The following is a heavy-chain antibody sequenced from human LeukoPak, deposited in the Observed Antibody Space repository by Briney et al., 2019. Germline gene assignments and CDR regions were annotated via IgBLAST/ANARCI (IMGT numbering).Heavy chain of an antibody. D-gene: IGHD2-15*01. J-gene: IGHJ6*03. Sequence: ASVKDSFMASGYTFTGYYMHWVRQAPGQGLEWMGWINPNSGGTNYAQKFQGRVTMTRDTSISTAYMELSRLRSDDTAVYYCARDVSVVVAATPYYYYYMDVWGKGTTVTVSS. V-gene: IGHV1-2*02. CDR1: GYTFTGYY. CDR2: INPNSGGT. CDR3: ARDVSVVVAATPYYYYYMDV.